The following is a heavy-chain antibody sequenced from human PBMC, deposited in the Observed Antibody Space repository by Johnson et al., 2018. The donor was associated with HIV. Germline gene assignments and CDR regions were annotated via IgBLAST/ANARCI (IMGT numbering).Heavy chain of an antibody. CDR2: IRYDGSNK. CDR1: GFTFSTYG. Sequence: MQLVESGGGVVQPGGSLRLSCAASGFTFSTYGMHWVRQAPGKGLEWVAFIRYDGSNKYYADSVKGRFTISRDNSKNTLYLQMNRLRAEDTAVYYCAKDLSDSSGYHDAFDIWGQGTMVTVSS. D-gene: IGHD3-22*01. V-gene: IGHV3-30*02. CDR3: AKDLSDSSGYHDAFDI. J-gene: IGHJ3*02.